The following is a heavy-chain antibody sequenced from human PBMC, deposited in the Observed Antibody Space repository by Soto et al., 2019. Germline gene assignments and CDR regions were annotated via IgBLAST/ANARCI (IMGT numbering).Heavy chain of an antibody. CDR2: IIPIFGTA. Sequence: SVKVSCKASGGTFSSYAISWVRQAPGQGLEWMGGIIPIFGTANYAQKFQGRVTITADESTSTAYMELSSLRSEDTAVYYCARGVTAIRPTDYYYYGMDVWGQGTTVTVSS. J-gene: IGHJ6*02. CDR1: GGTFSSYA. V-gene: IGHV1-69*13. CDR3: ARGVTAIRPTDYYYYGMDV. D-gene: IGHD2-21*02.